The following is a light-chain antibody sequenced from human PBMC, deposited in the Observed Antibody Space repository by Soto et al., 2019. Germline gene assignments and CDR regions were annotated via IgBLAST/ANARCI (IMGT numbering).Light chain of an antibody. CDR3: QQYGSSPLIS. J-gene: IGKJ5*01. V-gene: IGKV3-20*01. CDR1: QTVSITY. Sequence: VLTQSPGTLSLSPGESATLSCRASQTVSITYLTWYQQKPGQAPRLLIFGASKRATGIPDRFSGSGSGRDFTLTISGLEPEDFAVYYCQQYGSSPLISFGQGTRMEIK. CDR2: GAS.